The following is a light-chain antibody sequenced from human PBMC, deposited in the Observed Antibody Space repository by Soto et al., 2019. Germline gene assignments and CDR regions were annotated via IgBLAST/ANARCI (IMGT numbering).Light chain of an antibody. J-gene: IGLJ1*01. CDR3: GSYTTSSNYV. CDR2: DVS. V-gene: IGLV2-14*01. Sequence: QSVLTQVASVSGCPGQSITISCPGTSSDIDAYNYVSWYQQHPGKAPKLMIYDVSNRPSGISNRFSGSKSGNTASLTISGLQAEDEADYYSGSYTTSSNYVFGTGTKVTVL. CDR1: SSDIDAYNY.